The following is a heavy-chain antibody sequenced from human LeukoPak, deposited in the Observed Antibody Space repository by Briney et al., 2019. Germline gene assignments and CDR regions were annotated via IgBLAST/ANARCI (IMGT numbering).Heavy chain of an antibody. J-gene: IGHJ6*03. CDR3: ARAPLGIAAAEGSYYYYYMDV. CDR2: IYTSGNT. V-gene: IGHV4-61*02. Sequence: SETLSLTCTVSGGSMSSSRYSWSWIRQPAGKGLEWIGRIYTSGNTNYNPSLKSRVTISVDTSKNQFSLKLSSVTAADTAVYYCARAPLGIAAAEGSYYYYYMDVWGKGTTVTISS. D-gene: IGHD6-13*01. CDR1: GGSMSSSRYS.